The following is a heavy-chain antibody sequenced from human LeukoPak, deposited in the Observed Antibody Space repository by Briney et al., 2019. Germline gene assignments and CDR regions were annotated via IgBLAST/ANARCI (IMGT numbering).Heavy chain of an antibody. V-gene: IGHV4-59*08. CDR1: GGSISSYY. D-gene: IGHD2-2*01. CDR2: IYYSGST. CDR3: ASIKGYCSSTSCPGAFDI. Sequence: PSETLSLTCTVSGGSISSYYWSWIRQPPGKGLEWIGYIYYSGSTNYNPSLKSRVTISVDTSKNQFSLKLSSVTAADTAVYYCASIKGYCSSTSCPGAFDIWGQGTMVTVSS. J-gene: IGHJ3*02.